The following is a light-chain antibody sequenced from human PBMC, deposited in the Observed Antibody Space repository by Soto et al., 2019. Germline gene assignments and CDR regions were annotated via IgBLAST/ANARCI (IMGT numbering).Light chain of an antibody. CDR1: QSVAAS. V-gene: IGKV3-11*01. J-gene: IGKJ5*01. CDR3: QQRSNRIT. CDR2: DIS. Sequence: EFVLTQSPATLSLSPGERAILSCRASQSVAASLAWYQQKPGQAPRLLIYDISTRAAAIPARFSGSGSGTDFTLTVSSIEPEDFALYYCQQRSNRITFGQGTRLEIK.